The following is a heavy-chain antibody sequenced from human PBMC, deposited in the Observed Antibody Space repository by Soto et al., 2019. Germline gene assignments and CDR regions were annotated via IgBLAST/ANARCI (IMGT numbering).Heavy chain of an antibody. CDR1: GFTFDDYA. D-gene: IGHD2-15*01. J-gene: IGHJ4*02. CDR2: ISWNSGSI. Sequence: EVQLVESGGGLVQPGRSLRLSCAASGFTFDDYAMHWVRQAPGKGLEWVSGISWNSGSIGYADSVKGRFTISRDNAKNSLYLQMNSLIAEDTALYYCAKADCSGGSCYSDYWGQGTLVTVSS. CDR3: AKADCSGGSCYSDY. V-gene: IGHV3-9*01.